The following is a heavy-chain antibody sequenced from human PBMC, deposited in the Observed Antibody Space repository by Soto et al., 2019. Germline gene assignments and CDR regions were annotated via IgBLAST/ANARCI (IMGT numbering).Heavy chain of an antibody. CDR1: GASINSGDYY. V-gene: IGHV4-30-4*01. CDR2: IYYSGST. CDR3: AGFSEVAATEINWFDP. Sequence: PSETLSLTCTVSGASINSGDYYWSWIRQPPGKGLEWIGYIYYSGSTYYNPSLKSRVTISVDTSKNQFSLKLSSVTAADTAVYCCAGFSEVAATEINWFDPWGQGTLVTVSS. D-gene: IGHD2-15*01. J-gene: IGHJ5*02.